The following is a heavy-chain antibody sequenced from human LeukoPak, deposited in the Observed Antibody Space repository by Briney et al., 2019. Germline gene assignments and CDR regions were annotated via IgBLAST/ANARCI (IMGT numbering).Heavy chain of an antibody. V-gene: IGHV3-23*01. CDR3: AKGLINDWSALES. CDR2: LSGSGGTT. D-gene: IGHD3-9*01. J-gene: IGHJ4*02. CDR1: GFTFSSYA. Sequence: GGSLRLSCAASGFTFSSYAMTWVRQAPGKGLEWVSALSGSGGTTYYADSVRGRFTTTRDNSKYTLYLQMNSLRAEDTALYYCAKGLINDWSALESWGQGTLVTVSS.